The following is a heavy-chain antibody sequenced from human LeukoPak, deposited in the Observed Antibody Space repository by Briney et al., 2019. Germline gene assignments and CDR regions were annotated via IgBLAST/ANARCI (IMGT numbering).Heavy chain of an antibody. CDR3: ARRRYYDSSGCFDY. J-gene: IGHJ4*02. CDR1: GGSISSSSYY. CDR2: IYYSGST. D-gene: IGHD3-22*01. Sequence: SETLSLTCTVSGGSISSSSYYWGWIRQPPGKGLEWFGSIYYSGSTYYNPSLKSRVTISVDTSKNQFSLKLSSVTAADTAVYYCARRRYYDSSGCFDYWGQGTLVTVSS. V-gene: IGHV4-39*01.